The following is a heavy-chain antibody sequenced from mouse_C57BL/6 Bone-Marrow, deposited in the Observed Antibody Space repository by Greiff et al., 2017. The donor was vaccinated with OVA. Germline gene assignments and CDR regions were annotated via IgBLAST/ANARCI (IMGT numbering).Heavy chain of an antibody. Sequence: EVKLVESGGGLVKPGGSLKLSCAASGFTFSDYGMHWVRQAPEKGLEWVAYISSGSSTIYYADTVKGRFTISRDNAKNTLFLQMTSLRSEYTAMYYCATTGTLYYFDYWGQGTTLTVAS. V-gene: IGHV5-17*01. CDR3: ATTGTLYYFDY. D-gene: IGHD4-1*01. J-gene: IGHJ2*01. CDR2: ISSGSSTI. CDR1: GFTFSDYG.